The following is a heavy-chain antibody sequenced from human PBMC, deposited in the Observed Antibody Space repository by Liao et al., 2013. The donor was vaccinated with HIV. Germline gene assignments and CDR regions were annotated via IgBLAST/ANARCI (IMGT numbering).Heavy chain of an antibody. D-gene: IGHD3-10*01. V-gene: IGHV4-30-4*08. CDR2: IYYSGST. CDR1: GGSISSGDYY. CDR3: ARARVGVRGVPHFDY. J-gene: IGHJ4*02. Sequence: QVQLQESGPGLVKPSQTLSLTCTVSGGSISSGDYYWSWIRQPPGKGLEWIGYIYYSGSTYYNPSLKSRVTISVDTSKNQFSLKLSSVTAADTAVYYCARARVGVRGVPHFDYWGQGTLVTVSS.